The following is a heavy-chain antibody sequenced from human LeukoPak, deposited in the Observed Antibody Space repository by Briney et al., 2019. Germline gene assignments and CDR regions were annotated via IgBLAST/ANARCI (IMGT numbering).Heavy chain of an antibody. CDR2: IYHSGST. CDR3: ARVGRDRDYYYYYMDV. V-gene: IGHV4-38-2*02. J-gene: IGHJ6*03. Sequence: SETLSLTCTVSGYSISSGYYWGWIRQPPGKGLEWIGSIYHSGSTFHNPSLKSRVTMSVDTSKNQFSLKLSSVTAADTAVYYCARVGRDRDYYYYYMDVWGKGTTVTVSS. CDR1: GYSISSGYY.